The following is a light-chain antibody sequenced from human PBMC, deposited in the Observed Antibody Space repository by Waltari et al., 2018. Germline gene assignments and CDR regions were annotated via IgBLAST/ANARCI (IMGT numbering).Light chain of an antibody. CDR1: QSVSNSY. J-gene: IGKJ1*01. CDR3: LQYSTLPHA. V-gene: IGKV3-20*01. CDR2: GVS. Sequence: ESVLTQSPGTLSLSPGARATLSCRASQSVSNSYLAWYQQKPGQAPRLLNEGVSSRATDIPDRFSGSGSGTDFTLTINRLEPEDFAVYYGLQYSTLPHAFGQGTKVEI.